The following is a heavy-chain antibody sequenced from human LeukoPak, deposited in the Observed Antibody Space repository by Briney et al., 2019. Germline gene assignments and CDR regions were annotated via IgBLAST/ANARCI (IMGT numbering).Heavy chain of an antibody. D-gene: IGHD1-26*01. V-gene: IGHV3-30*10. CDR1: GFTFSRHP. Sequence: GGSLRLSCAASGFTFSRHPMHWVRQAPGKGLEWVAGTSGDGEAKYYTDSVRGRFTISRDNGKNTLSLHMNSLRVEDTSLYFCARKGSSLSYYPPYMDVWGKGTTVTVSS. CDR3: ARKGSSLSYYPPYMDV. J-gene: IGHJ6*03. CDR2: TSGDGEAK.